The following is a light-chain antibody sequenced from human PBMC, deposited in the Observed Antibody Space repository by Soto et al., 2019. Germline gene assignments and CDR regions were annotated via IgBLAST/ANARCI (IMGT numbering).Light chain of an antibody. J-gene: IGLJ2*01. CDR1: NSNIGSNP. CDR2: SNN. Sequence: QLVLTQPPSASGTPGQRVTISCSGSNSNIGSNPVHWYQQLPGTSPKILIYSNNERPSGVPDRFSGSKSGTSASLAISGLQSEDEAHYYCATWDDSLNAVIFGGGTKLTVL. CDR3: ATWDDSLNAVI. V-gene: IGLV1-44*01.